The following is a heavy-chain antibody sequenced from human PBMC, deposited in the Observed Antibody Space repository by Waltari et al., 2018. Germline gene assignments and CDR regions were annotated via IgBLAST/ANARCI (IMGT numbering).Heavy chain of an antibody. V-gene: IGHV4-31*03. CDR3: ARESYSSSAGYFYYYGLDV. CDR2: IHYSGST. J-gene: IGHJ6*02. D-gene: IGHD6-6*01. CDR1: GDSISSVGYY. Sequence: QVQLQESGPGLVKPSQTLSLTCTVSGDSISSVGYYWTWIRQQPGKGLECIGYIHYSGSTYDNPSLKGRGTISIDTSKKQFSLKLTSVTAADTAVYYCARESYSSSAGYFYYYGLDVWGQGTTVTVSS.